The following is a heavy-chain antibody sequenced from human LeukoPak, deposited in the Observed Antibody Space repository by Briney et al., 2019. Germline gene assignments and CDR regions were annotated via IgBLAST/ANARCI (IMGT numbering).Heavy chain of an antibody. D-gene: IGHD3-10*01. CDR3: ARDRGADRFDY. V-gene: IGHV3-7*01. J-gene: IGHJ4*02. Sequence: GGSLRLSCAASGFTFSTYCMSWVRQTPGKGLEWVANIKQDGSETYYVDSVKGRFTISRDNGKNSLYLQMNGLRAEDTAVYYCARDRGADRFDYWGQGTLVTVSS. CDR2: IKQDGSET. CDR1: GFTFSTYC.